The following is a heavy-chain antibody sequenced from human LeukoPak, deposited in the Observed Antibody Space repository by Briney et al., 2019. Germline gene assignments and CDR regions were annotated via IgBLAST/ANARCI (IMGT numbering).Heavy chain of an antibody. D-gene: IGHD2-15*01. CDR3: AKDRLGGYCSGGSCYYPTGDFDY. CDR1: GFTFSSYG. V-gene: IGHV3-23*01. Sequence: PGGSLRLSCAASGFTFSSYGMHWVRQAPGKGLEWVSAISGSGGSTYYADSVKGRFTISRDNSKNTLYLQMNSLRAEDTAVYYCAKDRLGGYCSGGSCYYPTGDFDYWGQGTLVTVSS. J-gene: IGHJ4*02. CDR2: ISGSGGST.